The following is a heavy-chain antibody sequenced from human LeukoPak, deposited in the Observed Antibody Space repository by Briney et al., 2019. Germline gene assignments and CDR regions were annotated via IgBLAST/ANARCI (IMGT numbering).Heavy chain of an antibody. CDR1: VFTFRNSA. V-gene: IGHV3-23*01. CDR3: AKEGLDY. CDR2: FTGGDGSA. Sequence: GGSLRLSCAASVFTFRNSAMSWVRQAPGKGLEWVSTFTGGDGSAYYADSVKGRFTISRDNSKNTLYLQMNSLRAEDTALYYCAKEGLDYWGQGTLVTVSS. J-gene: IGHJ4*02.